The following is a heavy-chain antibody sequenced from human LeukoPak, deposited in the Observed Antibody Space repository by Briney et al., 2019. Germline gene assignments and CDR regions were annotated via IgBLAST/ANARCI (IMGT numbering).Heavy chain of an antibody. V-gene: IGHV4-61*02. Sequence: PSQTLSLTCTVSGGSISSGSYYWSWIRQPAGKGLEWIGRIYTSGSTNYNPSLKSRVTISVDTSKNQFSLKLSSVTAADTAAYYCAGSFLLDSSGYYCDYWGQGTLVTVSS. J-gene: IGHJ4*02. D-gene: IGHD3-22*01. CDR2: IYTSGST. CDR3: AGSFLLDSSGYYCDY. CDR1: GGSISSGSYY.